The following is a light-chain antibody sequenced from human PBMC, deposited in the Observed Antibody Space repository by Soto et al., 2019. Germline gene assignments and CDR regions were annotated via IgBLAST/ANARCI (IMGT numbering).Light chain of an antibody. CDR2: DSS. V-gene: IGKV3-11*01. Sequence: EIVLTQFPATLSLSPGEGATLSCRASQSVSSYLAWYQQKRGQAPRLLIYDSSNRATGIPARFSGSGSGTDFSLSISSLEPEDFAVYYCQQRSNWPLTFGGGTKVHIK. J-gene: IGKJ4*01. CDR3: QQRSNWPLT. CDR1: QSVSSY.